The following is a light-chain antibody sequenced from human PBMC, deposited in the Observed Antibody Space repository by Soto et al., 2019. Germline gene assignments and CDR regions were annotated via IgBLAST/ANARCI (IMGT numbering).Light chain of an antibody. V-gene: IGLV2-14*01. J-gene: IGLJ2*01. CDR1: SRDVGAYNL. CDR2: EVR. Sequence: QSVLTQLGSVSGSPGQSITISCSGTSRDVGAYNLVSWYQQRPGKAPKLLIYEVRNRPSGLSYRFSGSKSGNTASLTISSLLPEDEADYFCSSFSSRNTLVFGGGTQLTVL. CDR3: SSFSSRNTLV.